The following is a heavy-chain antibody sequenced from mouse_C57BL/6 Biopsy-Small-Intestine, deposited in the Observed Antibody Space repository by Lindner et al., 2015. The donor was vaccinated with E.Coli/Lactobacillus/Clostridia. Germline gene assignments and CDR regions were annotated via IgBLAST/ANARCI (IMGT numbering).Heavy chain of an antibody. V-gene: IGHV1-81*01. Sequence: VQLQESGAELARPGASVKLSCKASGYTFTSYGISWVKQRTGQGLEWIGEIYLRSGNTYYNDNFKGKATLTADKSSSTAYMELRSLTSEDSAVYFCAKSLGGNFDYWGQGTTLTVSS. CDR2: IYLRSGNT. CDR3: AKSLGGNFDY. D-gene: IGHD1-2*01. CDR1: GYTFTSYG. J-gene: IGHJ2*01.